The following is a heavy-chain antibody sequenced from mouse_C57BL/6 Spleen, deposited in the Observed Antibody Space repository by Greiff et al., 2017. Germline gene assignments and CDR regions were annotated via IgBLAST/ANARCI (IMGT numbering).Heavy chain of an antibody. CDR1: GFTFSSYG. CDR2: ISSGGSYT. D-gene: IGHD2-3*01. CDR3: ARDGTTGFAY. V-gene: IGHV5-6*01. Sequence: EVHLVESGGDLVKPGGSLKLSCAASGFTFSSYGMSWVRQTPDKRLEWVATISSGGSYTYYPDSVKGRFTISRDNAKNTLYLQMSSLKSEDTAMYYCARDGTTGFAYWGQGTLVTVSA. J-gene: IGHJ3*01.